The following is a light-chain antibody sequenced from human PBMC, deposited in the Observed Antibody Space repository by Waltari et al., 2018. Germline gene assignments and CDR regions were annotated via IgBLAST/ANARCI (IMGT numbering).Light chain of an antibody. J-gene: IGLJ7*01. Sequence: SSDLTPPLSVSVAPGQPAPITCGGNHIGGKSVHWYQQKPGQAPVLVMYRDNDRPSGIPDRFSGSNSGNTATLTSSGAQPGDEADYYCQVRDSSTAVFGGGTHLTVL. CDR1: HIGGKS. CDR2: RDN. V-gene: IGLV3-9*01. CDR3: QVRDSSTAV.